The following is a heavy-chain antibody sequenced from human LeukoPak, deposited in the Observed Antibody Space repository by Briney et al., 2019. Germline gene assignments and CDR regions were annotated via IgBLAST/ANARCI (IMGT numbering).Heavy chain of an antibody. V-gene: IGHV3-23*01. Sequence: GSLRLSCAASGFTFSSYAMSWVRPAPGKGLEWVSAISGSGGSTYYADSVKGRFTISRDNAKNSLYLQMNSLRAEDTAVYFCARGGFDIWGQGTMVTVSS. CDR1: GFTFSSYA. J-gene: IGHJ3*02. CDR2: ISGSGGST. D-gene: IGHD3-10*01. CDR3: ARGGFDI.